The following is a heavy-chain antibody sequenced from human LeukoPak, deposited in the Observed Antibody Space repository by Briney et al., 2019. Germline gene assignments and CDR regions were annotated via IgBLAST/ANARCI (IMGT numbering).Heavy chain of an antibody. CDR1: GFTFSSYG. V-gene: IGHV3-33*01. J-gene: IGHJ4*02. Sequence: GRSLRLSCAASGFTFSSYGMHWVRQAPGKGLEWVAVIWYDGSNKYYADSVKGRFTISRDNSKNTLYLQMNSLRAEDTAVYYCARDYCSGGSCYLFDYWGQGTLVTVSS. CDR3: ARDYCSGGSCYLFDY. CDR2: IWYDGSNK. D-gene: IGHD2-15*01.